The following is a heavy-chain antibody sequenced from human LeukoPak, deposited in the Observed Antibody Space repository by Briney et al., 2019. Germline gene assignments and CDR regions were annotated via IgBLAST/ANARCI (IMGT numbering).Heavy chain of an antibody. V-gene: IGHV3-23*01. CDR2: ISGSGGST. Sequence: GSLRLSCAASGFTFSSYAMTWVRQAPGKGLEWVSTISGSGGSTYYADSVKGRFTISRDNSKNTLYLQMNSLRAEDTAVYYCARDGVAGQMGWFDPWGQGTLVTVSS. CDR3: ARDGVAGQMGWFDP. D-gene: IGHD6-19*01. CDR1: GFTFSSYA. J-gene: IGHJ5*02.